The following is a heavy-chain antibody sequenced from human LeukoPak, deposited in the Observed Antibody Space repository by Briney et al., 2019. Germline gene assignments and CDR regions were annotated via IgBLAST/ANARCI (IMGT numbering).Heavy chain of an antibody. CDR3: AKSLNGDNGPFDY. V-gene: IGHV3-23*01. D-gene: IGHD4-17*01. CDR1: GFPFSSYG. J-gene: IGHJ4*02. CDR2: ISGSGRYT. Sequence: PVGSLRLSCAASGFPFSSYGLSWVRQAPGKGLEWVSAISGSGRYTYYADSVKGRFTISRDNSKNTLYLQMNSLRAEDTAAYYCAKSLNGDNGPFDYWGQGTLLTVSS.